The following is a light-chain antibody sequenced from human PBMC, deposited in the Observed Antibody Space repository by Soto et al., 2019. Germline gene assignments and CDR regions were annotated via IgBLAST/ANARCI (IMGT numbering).Light chain of an antibody. CDR3: QQYNNWPT. CDR1: QTVSSGF. Sequence: EIVLTQSPSTLSLSPGARATLSCRASQTVSSGFLAWYQQKPCHAPRLLIYGASTRATGIPASLSGSASGTEFPLTISRMTSEDFAVYYCQQYNNWPTFGQGTQVDIK. J-gene: IGKJ1*01. V-gene: IGKV3-15*01. CDR2: GAS.